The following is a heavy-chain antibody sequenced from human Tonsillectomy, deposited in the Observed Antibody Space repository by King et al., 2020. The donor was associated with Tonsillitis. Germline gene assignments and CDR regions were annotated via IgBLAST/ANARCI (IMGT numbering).Heavy chain of an antibody. CDR1: GFSFSNYW. CDR2: IKQDGSEK. Sequence: QLVQSGGGLVQPGGSLRLSCAASGFSFSNYWMYWVRQAPGRGLEGVAKIKQDGSEKYYVDSVKGRFTISRDNAKNSLYLQMNSLRAEDTARYYCARVATTTDYFDYWGQGTLVTVSS. D-gene: IGHD1-14*01. V-gene: IGHV3-7*03. CDR3: ARVATTTDYFDY. J-gene: IGHJ4*02.